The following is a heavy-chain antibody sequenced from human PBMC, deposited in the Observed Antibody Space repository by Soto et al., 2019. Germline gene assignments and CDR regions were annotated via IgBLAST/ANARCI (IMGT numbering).Heavy chain of an antibody. Sequence: EVQLLESGGGLVQPGGSLRLSCAASGFTFSRYAMSWVRQAPGKGLEWVSAISGSGGSTYYADSVKGRFTISRDTSKNTLYLQMNSLRAEDTAVYYCAKDAGAITIFGVARVWYFDLWGRGTLVTVSS. J-gene: IGHJ2*01. CDR3: AKDAGAITIFGVARVWYFDL. D-gene: IGHD3-3*01. CDR1: GFTFSRYA. CDR2: ISGSGGST. V-gene: IGHV3-23*01.